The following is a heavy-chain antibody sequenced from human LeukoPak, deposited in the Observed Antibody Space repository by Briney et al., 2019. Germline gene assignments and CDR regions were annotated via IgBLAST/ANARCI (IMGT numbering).Heavy chain of an antibody. CDR3: ATRDNREWELLFDY. CDR2: IYHSGST. CDR1: GYSISRGYY. V-gene: IGHV4-38-2*02. Sequence: SETLSLTCTVSGYSISRGYYWGWIRQPPGKGLEWIGSIYHSGSTYYNPSLKSRVTISVDTSKNQFSLKLSSVTAADTAVYYCATRDNREWELLFDYWGQGTLVTVSS. D-gene: IGHD1-26*01. J-gene: IGHJ4*02.